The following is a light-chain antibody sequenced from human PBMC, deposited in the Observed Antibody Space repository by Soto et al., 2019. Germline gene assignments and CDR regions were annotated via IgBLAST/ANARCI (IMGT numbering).Light chain of an antibody. CDR1: QSVSSSY. J-gene: IGKJ5*01. V-gene: IGKV3-15*01. Sequence: DIVLTQSPATLSLSPGERATLSCRASQSVSSSYLAWYQQKPGQAPRLLIYGASTRATGIPARFSGSGSGTEFTLTISSLQSEDFEVYYCQQYNNWPITFGQGTRLEIK. CDR3: QQYNNWPIT. CDR2: GAS.